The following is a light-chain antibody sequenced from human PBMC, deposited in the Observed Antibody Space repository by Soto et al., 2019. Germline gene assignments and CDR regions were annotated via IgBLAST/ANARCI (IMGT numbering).Light chain of an antibody. CDR1: SSDVGTYDL. CDR2: EVA. J-gene: IGLJ1*01. Sequence: QSALTQPASVSGSPGQSITISCTGTSSDVGTYDLVSWFQQRPGKPPQLMIYEVAQRPSGVSNRFSGSKSGNTASLTISGLQAEDEVDYYCCSYAGNESQIYVFGTGTKLTVL. V-gene: IGLV2-23*02. CDR3: CSYAGNESQIYV.